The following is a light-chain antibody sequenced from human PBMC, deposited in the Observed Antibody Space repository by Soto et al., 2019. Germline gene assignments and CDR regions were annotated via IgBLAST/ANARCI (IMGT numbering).Light chain of an antibody. CDR1: QTISNTF. CDR2: GAS. J-gene: IGKJ4*01. Sequence: EIVLTQSPCTLSLSPGERATLSCRASQTISNTFLAWYQPRPVQAPRLLIYGASGRAAGIPDRFSGSGSGTDFTLSISRLEPEDFAVYYCQQYGVSPTFGGGTKV. CDR3: QQYGVSPT. V-gene: IGKV3-20*01.